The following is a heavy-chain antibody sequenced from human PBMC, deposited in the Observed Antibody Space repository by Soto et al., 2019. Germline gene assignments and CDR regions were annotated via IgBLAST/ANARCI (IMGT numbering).Heavy chain of an antibody. CDR2: ISRSSNTI. Sequence: EAQLVESGGDLVQPGGSLRLSCAASGFSFSSYSMNWFRQAPGKGLEWVSYISRSSNTINYADSVKGRFTISRDNAKNSLFLQMNSLGAEDTAVYYCARDREYCSGDKCYETGSAYWGQGTLVSVSS. CDR3: ARDREYCSGDKCYETGSAY. CDR1: GFSFSSYS. D-gene: IGHD2-15*01. J-gene: IGHJ4*02. V-gene: IGHV3-48*01.